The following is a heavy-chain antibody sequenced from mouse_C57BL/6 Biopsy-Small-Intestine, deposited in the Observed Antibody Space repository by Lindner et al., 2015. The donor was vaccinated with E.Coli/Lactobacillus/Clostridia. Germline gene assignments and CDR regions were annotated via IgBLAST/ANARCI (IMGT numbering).Heavy chain of an antibody. CDR3: ARDLITSYFDY. V-gene: IGHV1-80*01. CDR2: IYPGDGDT. CDR1: GYAFSSYW. D-gene: IGHD2-4*01. Sequence: VQLQESGAELVKPGASVKISCKASGYAFSSYWMNWVKQRPGKGLEWIGQIYPGDGDTNYNGKFKGKATLTADKSSSTAYMQLSSLTSEDSAVYYCARDLITSYFDYWGQGTPLTISS. J-gene: IGHJ2*01.